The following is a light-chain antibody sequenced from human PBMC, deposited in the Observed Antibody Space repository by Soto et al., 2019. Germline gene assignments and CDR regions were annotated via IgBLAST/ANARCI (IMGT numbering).Light chain of an antibody. CDR3: QQYGSSPVT. CDR1: QSVSSTY. V-gene: IGKV3-20*01. J-gene: IGKJ1*01. Sequence: EIFLTQSPGTLSLSPGERATLSCRASQSVSSTYLAWYQQKPGQAPRLLIYGASSRATGIPDRFSGSGSGTDFTPPVSRLEPEDFAVYYCQQYGSSPVTFGQGTKVEVK. CDR2: GAS.